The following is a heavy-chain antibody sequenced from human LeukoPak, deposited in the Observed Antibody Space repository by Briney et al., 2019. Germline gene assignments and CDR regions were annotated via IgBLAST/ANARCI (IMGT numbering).Heavy chain of an antibody. V-gene: IGHV1-69*13. Sequence: SVTVSFTASGGTFSSYAISWVRQAPGQGLXXXXXXXPIFGTANYAQKFQGRVTITADESTSTAYMELSSLRSEDTAVYYCARGGFVGNTDILTGYGYWGQGTLVTVSS. CDR1: GGTFSSYA. CDR2: XXPIFGTA. D-gene: IGHD3-9*01. J-gene: IGHJ4*02. CDR3: ARGGFVGNTDILTGYGY.